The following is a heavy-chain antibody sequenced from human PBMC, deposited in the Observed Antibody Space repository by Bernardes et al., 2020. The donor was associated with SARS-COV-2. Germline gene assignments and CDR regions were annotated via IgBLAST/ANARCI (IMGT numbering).Heavy chain of an antibody. V-gene: IGHV3-74*01. Sequence: GGSLRLSCAASGFTFSNYWMHWVRQAPGKGLVWVARVSSDGSSTTYADSVKGRFTISRDNAKNTLYVQMNSLRAEDTAVYYCARVPNWGKWISSWHFDLWGRGTLVTVSS. J-gene: IGHJ2*01. CDR1: GFTFSNYW. CDR2: VSSDGSST. D-gene: IGHD7-27*01. CDR3: ARVPNWGKWISSWHFDL.